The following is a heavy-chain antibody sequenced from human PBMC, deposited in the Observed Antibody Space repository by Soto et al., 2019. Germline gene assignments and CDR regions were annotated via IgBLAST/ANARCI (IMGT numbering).Heavy chain of an antibody. CDR3: ARGRGYVVGYYYYGMDV. V-gene: IGHV4-61*01. CDR2: IYYSGST. D-gene: IGHD5-18*01. Sequence: SETLSLTCTVSGGSISSSSYYWSWIRQPPGKGLEWIGYIYYSGSTNYNPSLKSRVTISVDTSKNQFSLKLSSVTAADTAVYYCARGRGYVVGYYYYGMDVWGQGTTVTVSS. CDR1: GGSISSSSYY. J-gene: IGHJ6*02.